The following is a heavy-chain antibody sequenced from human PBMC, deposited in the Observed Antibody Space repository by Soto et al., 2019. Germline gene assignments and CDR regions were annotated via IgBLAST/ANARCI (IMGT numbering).Heavy chain of an antibody. Sequence: PSETLSLTCTVSGGSISSYYWSWIRQPPGKGLEWIGYIYYSGSANYNPSLKSRVTISVDTSRNQFSLKLNSVTAADTAVYFCARATYLSDPGGSPPLHYSGQGLLV. D-gene: IGHD2-8*02. CDR1: GGSISSYY. J-gene: IGHJ4*02. CDR2: IYYSGSA. CDR3: ARATYLSDPGGSPPLHY. V-gene: IGHV4-59*08.